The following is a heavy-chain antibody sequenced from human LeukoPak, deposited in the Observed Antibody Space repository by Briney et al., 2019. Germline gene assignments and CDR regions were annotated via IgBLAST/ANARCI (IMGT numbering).Heavy chain of an antibody. CDR3: AKDPGSSWYGYYFDY. D-gene: IGHD6-13*01. J-gene: IGHJ4*02. CDR2: ISYDGSKI. CDR1: GFTFSNFG. Sequence: GSLRLSCAASGFTFSNFGLHWVRQAPGKGLEWVAVISYDGSKIYYADSVKGRFTISRDNSKNTLYLQMNSLRAEDTAVYYCAKDPGSSWYGYYFDYWGQGAQVTVSS. V-gene: IGHV3-30*18.